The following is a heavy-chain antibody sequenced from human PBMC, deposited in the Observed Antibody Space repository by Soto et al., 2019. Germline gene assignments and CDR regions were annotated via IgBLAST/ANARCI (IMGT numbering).Heavy chain of an antibody. D-gene: IGHD6-6*01. CDR3: ASSQGDY. Sequence: EVYLVESGGAVVQPGGSLRLSCAASGFTFDDHNMYWVRQVLGKGLEWVSLISWDGETTYYADSVKGRFTISRVNSKNSLYLQLNALTTEDSGLYYCASSQGDYWGKGTLVTVAS. CDR2: ISWDGETT. J-gene: IGHJ4*02. V-gene: IGHV3-43*01. CDR1: GFTFDDHN.